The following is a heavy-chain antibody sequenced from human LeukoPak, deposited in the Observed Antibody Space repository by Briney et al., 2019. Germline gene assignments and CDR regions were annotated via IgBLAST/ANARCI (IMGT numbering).Heavy chain of an antibody. CDR3: ARYYDSSGYWSTPHFDY. D-gene: IGHD3-22*01. CDR2: IYYSGDT. V-gene: IGHV4-59*01. Sequence: SETLSLTCTVSGDSISSSYWSWIRQPPGKGLEWIGYIYYSGDTKYNPSLKSRVTISIDTSKNQFSLKLSSVTAADTAVYYCARYYDSSGYWSTPHFDYWGQGTLVTVSS. CDR1: GDSISSSY. J-gene: IGHJ4*02.